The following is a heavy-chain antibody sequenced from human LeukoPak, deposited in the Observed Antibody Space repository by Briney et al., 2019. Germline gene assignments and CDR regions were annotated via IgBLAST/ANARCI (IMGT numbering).Heavy chain of an antibody. CDR3: AELGITMIGGV. Sequence: GGSLRLSCEASGFTFSSYSMNWVRQAPGKGLEWVSYISSSGSTIYYADSVKGRFTISRDNAKNSLYLQMNSLRAEDTAVYYCAELGITMIGGVWGKGTTVTISS. CDR1: GFTFSSYS. D-gene: IGHD3-10*02. CDR2: ISSSGSTI. V-gene: IGHV3-48*04. J-gene: IGHJ6*04.